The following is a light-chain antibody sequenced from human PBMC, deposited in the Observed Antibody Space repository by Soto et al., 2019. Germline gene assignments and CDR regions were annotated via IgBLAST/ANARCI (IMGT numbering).Light chain of an antibody. CDR2: GAS. CDR1: QSVSSSY. V-gene: IGKV3-20*01. CDR3: QQFGGSPRT. Sequence: EIVLTQSPGTLSLSPGERATLSCRASQSVSSSYLAWYQQKPGQAPRLLIYGASIRATGIPDRFSGSGSGTDFTLTISGLEPEDAAVYYCQQFGGSPRTFGQGTRVEIK. J-gene: IGKJ1*01.